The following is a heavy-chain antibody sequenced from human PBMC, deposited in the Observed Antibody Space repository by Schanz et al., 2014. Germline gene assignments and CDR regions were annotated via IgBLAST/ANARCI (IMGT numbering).Heavy chain of an antibody. V-gene: IGHV3-33*08. Sequence: QVQLVESGGGVVQPGRSLRLSCAASGFTFSSYAMSWVRQAPGKGLEWVAAMSYDGSIKYYGDSVKGRFTISRDNSKNTLYLQMNSLRAEDTAVYYCAKQIHYDILTVTRNWGQGTLVTVSS. CDR1: GFTFSSYA. J-gene: IGHJ4*02. CDR3: AKQIHYDILTVTRN. D-gene: IGHD3-9*01. CDR2: MSYDGSIK.